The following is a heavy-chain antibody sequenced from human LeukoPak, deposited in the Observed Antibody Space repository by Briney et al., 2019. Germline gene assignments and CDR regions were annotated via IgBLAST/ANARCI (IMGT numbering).Heavy chain of an antibody. Sequence: GGSLRLSCAASGFTFSSYGMHWVRQSPGKGLEWVSFIGTSSTYIYYADSVKGRFTISRDNAKNSLYLQMNSLRAEDMALYYCAIIGGGGNYNYAFDIWGQGTMVTVSS. CDR2: IGTSSTYI. CDR1: GFTFSSYG. CDR3: AIIGGGGNYNYAFDI. J-gene: IGHJ3*02. D-gene: IGHD1-7*01. V-gene: IGHV3-21*01.